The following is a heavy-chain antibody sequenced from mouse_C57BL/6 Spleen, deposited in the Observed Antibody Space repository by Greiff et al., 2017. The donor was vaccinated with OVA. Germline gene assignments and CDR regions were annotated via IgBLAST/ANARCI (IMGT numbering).Heavy chain of an antibody. D-gene: IGHD2-3*01. CDR3: ARDRGYDHYYAMDY. CDR2: ISDGGSYT. Sequence: EVQLVESGGGLVKPGGSLKLSCAASGFTFSSYAMSWVRQTPEKRLEWVATISDGGSYTYYPDNVKGRFTISRDNAKNNLYLQMSHLKSEDTAMYYCARDRGYDHYYAMDYWGQGTSVTVSS. J-gene: IGHJ4*01. V-gene: IGHV5-4*01. CDR1: GFTFSSYA.